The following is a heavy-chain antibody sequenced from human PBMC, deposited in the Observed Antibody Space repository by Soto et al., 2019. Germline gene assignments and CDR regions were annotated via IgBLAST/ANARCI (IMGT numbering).Heavy chain of an antibody. V-gene: IGHV4-31*03. J-gene: IGHJ4*02. D-gene: IGHD5-12*01. CDR2: IYGTGNM. CDR3: ARDASGYDYLDN. Sequence: PSETLSLTCTVSDDSISSGGYYWSWIRQHPGKGLEWIGYIYGTGNMYYKSSLKSRLTFSVDTSKNHFSLKLTSVTAADTAVYYCARDASGYDYLDNWGQGTLVTVSS. CDR1: DDSISSGGYY.